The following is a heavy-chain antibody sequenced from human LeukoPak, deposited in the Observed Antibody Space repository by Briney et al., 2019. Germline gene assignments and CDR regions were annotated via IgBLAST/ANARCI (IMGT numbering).Heavy chain of an antibody. V-gene: IGHV4-38-2*02. CDR1: GYSISSGYY. J-gene: IGHJ6*02. D-gene: IGHD6-13*01. CDR3: ARDGAAAYYYGMDV. CDR2: IYHSGST. Sequence: SETLSLTCTVSGYSISSGYYWGWIRQPPGKGLEWIGSIYHSGSTYYNPSLKSRVTISVDTSKNQFSLKLSSVTAADTAVYYCARDGAAAYYYGMDVWGQGTTVTVSS.